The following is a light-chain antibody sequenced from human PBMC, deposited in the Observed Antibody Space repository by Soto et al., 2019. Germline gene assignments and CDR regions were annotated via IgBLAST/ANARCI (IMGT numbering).Light chain of an antibody. V-gene: IGLV4-69*01. CDR2: LDSDGSH. CDR3: QTWGTGIHVV. CDR1: SGHSSYA. Sequence: QLVLTQSPSASASLGASVKLTCTLSSGHSSYAIAWHQQQPEKGPRYLMKLDSDGSHTKGDAIPDRFSGSSSGAERYLTISSLQSEDEADYYFQTWGTGIHVVFGGGPKLTVL. J-gene: IGLJ2*01.